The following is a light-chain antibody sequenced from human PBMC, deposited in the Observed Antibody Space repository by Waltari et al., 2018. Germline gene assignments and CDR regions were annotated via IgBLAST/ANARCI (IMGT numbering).Light chain of an antibody. J-gene: IGLJ3*02. Sequence: QSALTQPASVSGSPGQSVTISCTGTSSDVGLVSWYQQHPGKAPKRIIYEDNKRPSGVCGRFSGCKSGNAASRTSSGLQAEDEADYHCCSYAGPWVFGGGTKLTVL. CDR2: EDN. CDR1: SSDVGL. CDR3: CSYAGPWV. V-gene: IGLV2-23*01.